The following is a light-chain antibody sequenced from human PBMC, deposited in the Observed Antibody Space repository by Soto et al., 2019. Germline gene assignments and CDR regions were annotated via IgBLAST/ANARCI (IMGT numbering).Light chain of an antibody. CDR1: SSDIGGYNS. V-gene: IGLV2-14*01. CDR3: NSFRVSHLYV. CDR2: EVT. J-gene: IGLJ1*01. Sequence: QSVLTQPASVSGSPGQSITISCTGTSSDIGGYNSVSWYQQHPRKAPKLMIYEVTNRPSGISNRFSGSKSGNTASLTISGLQAEDEADYYCNSFRVSHLYVFGTGTKVTVL.